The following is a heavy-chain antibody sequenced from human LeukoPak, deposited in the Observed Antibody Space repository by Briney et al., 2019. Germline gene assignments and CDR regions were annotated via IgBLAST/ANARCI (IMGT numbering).Heavy chain of an antibody. CDR3: ARDQPDYYGSGSYYTDSSYGMDV. J-gene: IGHJ6*02. D-gene: IGHD3-10*01. CDR1: GYTFTSYG. V-gene: IGHV1-18*01. CDR2: ISAYNGNT. Sequence: ASVKVSRKASGYTFTSYGISWVRQAPGQGLEWMGWISAYNGNTNYAQNLQARVTMTTDTSTSTAYMELRSLRSDDTAVYYCARDQPDYYGSGSYYTDSSYGMDVWGQGTTVTASS.